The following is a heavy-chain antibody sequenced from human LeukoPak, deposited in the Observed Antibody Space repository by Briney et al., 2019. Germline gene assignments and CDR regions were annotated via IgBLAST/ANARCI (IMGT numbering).Heavy chain of an antibody. CDR1: GYSFINYW. CDR3: ARVPPYCSGGLCYSYYYCGMDV. Sequence: GESLKISCKGSGYSFINYWIGWVRQTPGKGLEWMGIIHPGDSVTRYSPSFQGQVTISADKSIDTAYLQWTSLKASDSAMYYCARVPPYCSGGLCYSYYYCGMDVWGQGTTVTVSS. J-gene: IGHJ6*02. D-gene: IGHD2-15*01. CDR2: IHPGDSVT. V-gene: IGHV5-51*01.